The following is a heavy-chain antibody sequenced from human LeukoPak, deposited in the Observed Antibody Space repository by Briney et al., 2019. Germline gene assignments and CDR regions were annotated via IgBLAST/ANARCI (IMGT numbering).Heavy chain of an antibody. CDR3: AIDRGGLYERQLVHGGWFDP. J-gene: IGHJ5*02. D-gene: IGHD6-6*01. CDR1: GFTFSNFG. Sequence: PGGSLRLSCVASGFTFSNFGMHWVRQAPGKGLEWVTFVRYDGINIHYSDSVRGRFTVSRDDSKSTLYLQMNSLRPDDTAIYYCAIDRGGLYERQLVHGGWFDPWGQGTLVTVSS. V-gene: IGHV3-30*02. CDR2: VRYDGINI.